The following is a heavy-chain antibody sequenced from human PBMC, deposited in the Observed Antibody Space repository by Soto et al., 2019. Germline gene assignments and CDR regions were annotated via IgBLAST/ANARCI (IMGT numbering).Heavy chain of an antibody. CDR3: ARVLYYGSGSYSPYGMDV. D-gene: IGHD3-10*01. V-gene: IGHV1-69*01. J-gene: IGHJ6*02. Sequence: QVPLVQSGAEVKKPGSSVKVSCKTSGVSFNNNGIGWVRQAPGHGLEWMGGVSPPFRTSNYARKFQGRISITADASTGTVNMELGSLTAEDTAQYYCARVLYYGSGSYSPYGMDVWGQGTTVTVSS. CDR2: VSPPFRTS. CDR1: GVSFNNNG.